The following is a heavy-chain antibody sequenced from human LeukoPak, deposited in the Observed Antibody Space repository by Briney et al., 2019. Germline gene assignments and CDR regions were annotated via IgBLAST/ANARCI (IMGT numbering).Heavy chain of an antibody. CDR2: IRYDGSNK. CDR3: ARDRSGYYDSSGYYYWFDP. D-gene: IGHD3-22*01. Sequence: GRSLRLSCAASGFTFSSYGMPWVRQAPGKGLEWVAVIRYDGSNKYYADSVKGRFTISRDNSKNTLYLQMNSLRAEDTAVYYCARDRSGYYDSSGYYYWFDPWGQGTLVTVSS. J-gene: IGHJ5*02. CDR1: GFTFSSYG. V-gene: IGHV3-33*01.